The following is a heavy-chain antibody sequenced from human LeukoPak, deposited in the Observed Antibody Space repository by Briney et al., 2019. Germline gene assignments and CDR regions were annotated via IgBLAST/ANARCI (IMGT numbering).Heavy chain of an antibody. V-gene: IGHV3-43*01. CDR2: ISWDGGST. CDR1: GFTFDDYT. J-gene: IGHJ4*02. CDR3: AKDRDRGGRDLQD. Sequence: GGSLRLSCAASGFTFDDYTMHWVRQAPGKGLEWVSLISWDGGSTYYADSVKGRFTVSRDNSKNSLYLQMNSLRTEDTALYYCAKDRDRGGRDLQDWGQGTLVTVSS. D-gene: IGHD3-16*01.